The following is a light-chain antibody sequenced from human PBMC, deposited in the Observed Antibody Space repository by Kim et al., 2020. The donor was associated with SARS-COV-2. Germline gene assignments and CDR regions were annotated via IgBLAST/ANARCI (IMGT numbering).Light chain of an antibody. J-gene: IGKJ1*01. CDR2: GAS. V-gene: IGKV3-20*01. Sequence: EIVLTQSPGTFSLSPGERATLSCRASQSVSSSYLAWYQQKPGQAPRLLIYGASSRATGIPDRFSGSGSGTDFTLTISRLEPEDFAVYYCQQYGSSPQTFGQGTKVDIK. CDR3: QQYGSSPQT. CDR1: QSVSSSY.